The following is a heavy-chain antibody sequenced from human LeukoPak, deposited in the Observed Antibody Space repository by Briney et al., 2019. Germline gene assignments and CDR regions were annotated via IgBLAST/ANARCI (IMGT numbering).Heavy chain of an antibody. D-gene: IGHD1-26*01. Sequence: GGSLRLSCAASGFTFSSYWMSWVRQAPGKGLEWVANIKQDGGEKYYVDSVKGRFTISRDNSKNTLYLQMNSLRAEDTAVYYCAKEGELYSFDYWGQGTLVTVSS. J-gene: IGHJ4*02. CDR1: GFTFSSYW. CDR3: AKEGELYSFDY. CDR2: IKQDGGEK. V-gene: IGHV3-7*03.